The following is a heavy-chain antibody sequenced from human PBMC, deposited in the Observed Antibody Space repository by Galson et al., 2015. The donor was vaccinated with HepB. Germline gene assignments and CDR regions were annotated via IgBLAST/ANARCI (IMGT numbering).Heavy chain of an antibody. CDR2: TYYRSKWYN. V-gene: IGHV6-1*01. D-gene: IGHD1-26*01. CDR3: ARGVGATGFGY. J-gene: IGHJ4*01. CDR1: GDSVSSNSAA. Sequence: CAISGDSVSSNSAARNWNRQSPSRGLEWLGRTYYRSKWYNEYAVSVKSRLTINPDPSKNQFSLQLNSVTPEDTAFYYCARGVGATGFGYWGQGTLVTVSS.